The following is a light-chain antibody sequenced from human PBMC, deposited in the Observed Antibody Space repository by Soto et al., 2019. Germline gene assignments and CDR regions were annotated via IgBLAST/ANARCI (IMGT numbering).Light chain of an antibody. CDR3: SSYTNTSTLHV. J-gene: IGLJ1*01. CDR1: SSDVGGYNS. Sequence: QSVLTQPASVSGSPGQSITISCTGTSSDVGGYNSVSWYRQHPGKAPKLIIYDVTNRPSGVSSRFSASKSGYTASLTISGLQAEDEADYYCSSYTNTSTLHVFGTGTEVTVL. V-gene: IGLV2-14*01. CDR2: DVT.